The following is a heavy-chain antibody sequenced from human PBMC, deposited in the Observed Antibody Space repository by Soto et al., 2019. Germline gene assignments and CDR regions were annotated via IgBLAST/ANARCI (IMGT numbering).Heavy chain of an antibody. Sequence: ESGGGLVQPGGSLRLSCAASGFTFSTYAMNWVRQAPGKGLEWVSAISGSGGSTYYADSVKGRVTISRDNSKNTLYLQMNSLRAEDTAVYYCAKVSLGALTFTDYYYYGLDVWGQGTTVTVSS. V-gene: IGHV3-23*01. CDR3: AKVSLGALTFTDYYYYGLDV. CDR2: ISGSGGST. J-gene: IGHJ6*02. CDR1: GFTFSTYA. D-gene: IGHD1-26*01.